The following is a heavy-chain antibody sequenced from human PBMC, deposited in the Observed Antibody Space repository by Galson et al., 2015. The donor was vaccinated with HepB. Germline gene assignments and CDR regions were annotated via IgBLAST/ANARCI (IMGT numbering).Heavy chain of an antibody. CDR1: GFSFSDYY. V-gene: IGHV3-11*06. CDR2: ISSSSRDT. Sequence: SLRLSCAASGFSFSDYYMNWVRQAPGKGLEWVSYISSSSRDTNYADSVKGRFTVTRDNAKNSLFLQMSSLRAEDTAVYYCASQLRFPDDAFDIWGQGTMVTVSS. D-gene: IGHD3-3*01. J-gene: IGHJ3*02. CDR3: ASQLRFPDDAFDI.